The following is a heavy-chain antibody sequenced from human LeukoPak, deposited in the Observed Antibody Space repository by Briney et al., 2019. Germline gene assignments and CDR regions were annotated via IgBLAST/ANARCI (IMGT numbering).Heavy chain of an antibody. V-gene: IGHV1-46*01. Sequence: RASVKVSCKASGCTFTSYYMHWVRQAPGQGLEWMGIINPSGGSTSYAQKFQGRVTMTRDTSTSTVYMELSSLRSEDTAVYYCAREFQVAARHDVFDIWGQGTMVTVSS. D-gene: IGHD6-25*01. J-gene: IGHJ3*02. CDR3: AREFQVAARHDVFDI. CDR2: INPSGGST. CDR1: GCTFTSYY.